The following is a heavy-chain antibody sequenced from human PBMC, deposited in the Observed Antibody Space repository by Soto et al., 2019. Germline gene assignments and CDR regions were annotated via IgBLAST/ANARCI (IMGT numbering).Heavy chain of an antibody. Sequence: GGSLRLSCAASGFTFSTYSMNWVRQAPGKGLEWVSSISSSGIYTYDADSVKGRFTTSRDNAKNSLFLQMNSLRAEDTAVYYCARARGDYLFDFWGQGTLVTVSS. CDR1: GFTFSTYS. V-gene: IGHV3-21*01. D-gene: IGHD4-17*01. CDR2: ISSSGIYT. J-gene: IGHJ4*02. CDR3: ARARGDYLFDF.